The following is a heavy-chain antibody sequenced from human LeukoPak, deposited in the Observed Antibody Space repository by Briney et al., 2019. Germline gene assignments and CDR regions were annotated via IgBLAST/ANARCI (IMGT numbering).Heavy chain of an antibody. CDR1: GFTFSNAW. J-gene: IGHJ4*02. D-gene: IGHD1-1*01. V-gene: IGHV3-15*01. CDR3: TTDPRNGYYFDY. Sequence: GGSLRLSCAASGFTFSNAWMTWVRQAPGKGLDWVGRIKSKTDGGTTDDAAPMEGRFTISRDDSKTTLYLQMNSLKTEDTAVYYCTTDPRNGYYFDYWGQGTLVTVSS. CDR2: IKSKTDGGTT.